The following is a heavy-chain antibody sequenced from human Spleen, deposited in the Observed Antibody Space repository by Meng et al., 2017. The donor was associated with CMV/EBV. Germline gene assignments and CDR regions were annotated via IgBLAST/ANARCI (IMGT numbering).Heavy chain of an antibody. CDR2: IKQDGSEK. J-gene: IGHJ4*02. CDR3: AKTPHIVATMLFFDT. CDR1: GFTFSSYW. Sequence: GESLKISCAASGFTFSSYWMSWVRQAPGKGLEWVANIKQDGSEKYYVDSVKGRFTISRDNAKNSLYLQMNSLRAEDTALYYCAKTPHIVATMLFFDTWGQGALVTVSS. D-gene: IGHD5-12*01. V-gene: IGHV3-7*03.